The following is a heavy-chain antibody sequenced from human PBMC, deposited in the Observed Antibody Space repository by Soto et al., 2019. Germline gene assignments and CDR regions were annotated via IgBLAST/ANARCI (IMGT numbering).Heavy chain of an antibody. D-gene: IGHD1-1*01. CDR3: ASSIFLERLRVFDY. CDR1: GGSISSYY. CDR2: IYYSGST. J-gene: IGHJ4*02. V-gene: IGHV4-59*01. Sequence: QVQLQESGPGLVKPSETLSLTCTVSGGSISSYYWSWIRQPPGKGLEWIGYIYYSGSTNYNPSLKGRVPLSVDTSQNQFSLKLSSVTAADTAVYYCASSIFLERLRVFDYWGQGTLVTVSS.